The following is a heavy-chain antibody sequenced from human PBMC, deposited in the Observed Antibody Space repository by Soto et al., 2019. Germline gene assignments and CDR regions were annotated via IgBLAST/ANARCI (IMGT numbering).Heavy chain of an antibody. Sequence: VKLACKASGDPLSRYAISWVRQETGQGLEWMGGIIPIFGTANYAQKFQGRVTITADESTSTAYMELSSLRSEDTAVYYCAREPREAAGTNWFDPWGQGTLVTVSS. J-gene: IGHJ5*02. V-gene: IGHV1-69*01. CDR3: AREPREAAGTNWFDP. CDR1: GDPLSRYA. CDR2: IIPIFGTA. D-gene: IGHD6-13*01.